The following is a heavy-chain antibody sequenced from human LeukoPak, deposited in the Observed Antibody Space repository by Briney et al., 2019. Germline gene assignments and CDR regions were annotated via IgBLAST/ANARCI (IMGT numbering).Heavy chain of an antibody. CDR2: ISAYNGNT. J-gene: IGHJ5*02. Sequence: ASVKVSCKASGYTFTSYGISWVRQAPGQGLEWMGWISAYNGNTNYAQKFQGRVTMTRDTSISTAYMELSRLRSDDTAVYYCARALYSSRKFDPWGQGTLVTVSS. V-gene: IGHV1-18*04. CDR1: GYTFTSYG. D-gene: IGHD6-13*01. CDR3: ARALYSSRKFDP.